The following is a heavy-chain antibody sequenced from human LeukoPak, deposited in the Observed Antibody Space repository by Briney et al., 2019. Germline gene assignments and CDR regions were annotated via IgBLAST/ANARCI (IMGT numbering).Heavy chain of an antibody. CDR3: ASQDIVVVPAADY. Sequence: GSLRLSCAASGFTFSSYAMSWVRPAPGKGLEWVSAISGSGGSTYYADSVKGRFTISRDNSKNTLYLQMNSLRAEDTAVYYCASQDIVVVPAADYWGQGTLVTVSS. D-gene: IGHD2-2*01. V-gene: IGHV3-23*01. CDR1: GFTFSSYA. CDR2: ISGSGGST. J-gene: IGHJ4*02.